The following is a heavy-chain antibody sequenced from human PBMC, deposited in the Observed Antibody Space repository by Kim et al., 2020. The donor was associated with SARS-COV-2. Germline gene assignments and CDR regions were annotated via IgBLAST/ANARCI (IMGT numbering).Heavy chain of an antibody. Sequence: SETLSLTCTVSGGSISSGGYYWSWIRQHPGKGLEWIGYIYYSGSTYYNPSLKSRVTISVDTSKNQFSLKLSSVTAADTAVYYCARDGGRGSTPPGFSGMDVWGQGTTVTVSS. J-gene: IGHJ6*02. CDR1: GGSISSGGYY. V-gene: IGHV4-31*03. D-gene: IGHD2-2*01. CDR2: IYYSGST. CDR3: ARDGGRGSTPPGFSGMDV.